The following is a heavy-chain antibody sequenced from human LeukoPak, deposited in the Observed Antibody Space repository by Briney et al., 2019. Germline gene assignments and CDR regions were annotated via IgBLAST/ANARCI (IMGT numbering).Heavy chain of an antibody. CDR1: GYTFTSYG. V-gene: IGHV1-18*01. CDR2: ISAYNGNT. Sequence: ASVKVSCKASGYTFTSYGISWVRQAPGQGLEWMGWISAYNGNTNYAQKLQGRVTITTDTSTSTAYMELRSLRSDDTAVYYCARDVNAYYYGSSGYCLDYWGQGTLVTVSS. D-gene: IGHD3-22*01. CDR3: ARDVNAYYYGSSGYCLDY. J-gene: IGHJ4*02.